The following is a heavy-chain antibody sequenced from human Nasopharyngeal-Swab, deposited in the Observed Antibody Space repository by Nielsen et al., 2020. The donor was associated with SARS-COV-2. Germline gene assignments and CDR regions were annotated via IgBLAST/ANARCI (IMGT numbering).Heavy chain of an antibody. J-gene: IGHJ4*02. CDR1: GFTFSSYS. CDR3: ARKSEWRGGYFDY. Sequence: GESLKISCAASGFTFSSYSMNWVRQAPGKGLEWVSSISSSSSYIYYADSVKGRFTISRDNAENSLYLQMNSLRAEDTAVYYCARKSEWRGGYFDYWGQGTLVTVSS. V-gene: IGHV3-21*01. CDR2: ISSSSSYI. D-gene: IGHD3-3*01.